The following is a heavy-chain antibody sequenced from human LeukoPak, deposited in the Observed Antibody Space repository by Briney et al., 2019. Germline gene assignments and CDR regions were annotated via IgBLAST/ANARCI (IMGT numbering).Heavy chain of an antibody. CDR3: ARGERYYDFWSGLTSYVDV. CDR1: GFSFSSYW. Sequence: GGSLRLSCAASGFSFSSYWMSWVRQAPGKGLEWVANIKQDGSEKYYVDSVKGRFTISRDNAKNSLYLQMNSLRAEDTAVYYCARGERYYDFWSGLTSYVDVWGKGTTVTVSS. CDR2: IKQDGSEK. V-gene: IGHV3-7*01. D-gene: IGHD3-3*01. J-gene: IGHJ6*03.